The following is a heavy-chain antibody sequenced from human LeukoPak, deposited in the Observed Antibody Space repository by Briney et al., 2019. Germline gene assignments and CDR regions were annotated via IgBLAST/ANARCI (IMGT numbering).Heavy chain of an antibody. CDR2: IYTSGST. V-gene: IGHV4-4*07. J-gene: IGHJ6*03. D-gene: IGHD6-6*01. CDR1: GGSISSYY. Sequence: PSETLSLTCTVSGGSISSYYWSWIRQPAGKGLEWIGRIYTSGSTNYNPSLKSRVTMSVDTSKNQFSLKLSSVTAADTAVYYCARESIAARYYYYYYMGVWGKGTTVTVSS. CDR3: ARESIAARYYYYYYMGV.